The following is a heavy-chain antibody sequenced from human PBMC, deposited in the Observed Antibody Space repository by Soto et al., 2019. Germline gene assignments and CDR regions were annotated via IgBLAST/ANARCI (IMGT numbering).Heavy chain of an antibody. CDR3: AREAGWQRMVPYD. V-gene: IGHV1-18*04. D-gene: IGHD6-25*01. J-gene: IGHJ4*02. Sequence: QVQVVQSGSEVKKPGASVNVPCKAFGYTFTSYGFSWVRQVPGQGLEWLGWISAFNGDTQYAQTMKGRLTVTTDTSTTTVHMELRSLTPADTAVYYCAREAGWQRMVPYDWGQGTLVSVS. CDR1: GYTFTSYG. CDR2: ISAFNGDT.